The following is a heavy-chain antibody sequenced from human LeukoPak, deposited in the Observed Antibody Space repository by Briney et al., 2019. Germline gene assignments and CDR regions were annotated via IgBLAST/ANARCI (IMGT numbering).Heavy chain of an antibody. V-gene: IGHV4-59*08. D-gene: IGHD6-6*01. CDR3: ARSIAARVMWFDP. Sequence: SETLSLTCTVSGVSISSYYWTWIRQPPGEGLEWIGYIYYSGSTNYNPSLKSRVTISVDTSKNQFSLKLSSVTAADTAVYYCARSIAARVMWFDPWGQGTLVTVSS. CDR1: GVSISSYY. CDR2: IYYSGST. J-gene: IGHJ5*02.